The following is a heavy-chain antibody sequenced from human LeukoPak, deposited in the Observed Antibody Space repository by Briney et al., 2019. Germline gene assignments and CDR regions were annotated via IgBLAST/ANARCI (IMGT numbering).Heavy chain of an antibody. CDR2: INHSGST. Sequence: SETLSLTCAVYGGSFSGYYSSWIRQPPGKGLEWIGEINHSGSTNYNPSLKSRVTISVDTSKNQFSLKLSSVTAADTAVYYCARGLYSGYADYFDYWGQGTLVTVSS. D-gene: IGHD5-12*01. CDR3: ARGLYSGYADYFDY. J-gene: IGHJ4*02. CDR1: GGSFSGYY. V-gene: IGHV4-34*01.